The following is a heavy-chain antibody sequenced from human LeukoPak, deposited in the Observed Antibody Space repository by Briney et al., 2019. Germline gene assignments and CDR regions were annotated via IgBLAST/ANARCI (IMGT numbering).Heavy chain of an antibody. V-gene: IGHV1-8*02. CDR2: MNPNSGAT. CDR1: GGTFSSYA. Sequence: GASVKVSCKASGGTFSSYAISWLRQATGQGPEWMGWMNPNSGATGYAQKFQGRITMTRSASVNTAYMELTDLRSEDTAVYYCVRDGSYYDSRGYYYLYWGQGTLVTVSS. D-gene: IGHD3-22*01. CDR3: VRDGSYYDSRGYYYLY. J-gene: IGHJ4*02.